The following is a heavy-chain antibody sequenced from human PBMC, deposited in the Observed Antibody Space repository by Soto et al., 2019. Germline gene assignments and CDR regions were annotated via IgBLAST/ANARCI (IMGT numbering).Heavy chain of an antibody. J-gene: IGHJ5*02. Sequence: DVLLVESGGGLVEPGGSLTLSCAASGFTFSKAFLSWVRQAPGKGLEWVGQIGGNTESGTTKYPAPVRGRFTISRDDSKTPLCLQMNGHKIEDTAVYYCTVSGAYGNSHHWFDTWGQGTPVIVSS. CDR1: GFTFSKAF. CDR3: TVSGAYGNSHHWFDT. CDR2: IGGNTESGTT. D-gene: IGHD2-21*01. V-gene: IGHV3-15*04.